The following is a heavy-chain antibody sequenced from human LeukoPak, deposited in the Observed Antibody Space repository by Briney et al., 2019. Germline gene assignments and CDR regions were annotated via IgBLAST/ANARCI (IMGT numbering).Heavy chain of an antibody. D-gene: IGHD3-10*01. CDR1: GGSISSSNW. V-gene: IGHV4-4*02. J-gene: IGHJ6*02. CDR3: ARVVITLVRGGVYYYYYGMDV. CDR2: IYHSGSI. Sequence: SGTLSLTCAVSGGSISSSNWWSWVRQFPGKGLEWIGGIYHSGSINYSPSLKSGVTISVDKSKNQFSLKLSSVTDADTAVYYCARVVITLVRGGVYYYYYGMDVWGQGTTVTVSS.